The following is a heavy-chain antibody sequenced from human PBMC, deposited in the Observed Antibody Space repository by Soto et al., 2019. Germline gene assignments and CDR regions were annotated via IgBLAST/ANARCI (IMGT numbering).Heavy chain of an antibody. J-gene: IGHJ4*02. D-gene: IGHD6-6*01. Sequence: SETLSLTCTVSGGSISDFYLSWNRQPPGKGLEWIGYIYYSGSTNYNPSLKSRVTISVDTSKNQLSLNLRSMSPADTAVYYCARVGGLAARTFDYWGPGTLVTVSS. CDR1: GGSISDFY. V-gene: IGHV4-59*01. CDR2: IYYSGST. CDR3: ARVGGLAARTFDY.